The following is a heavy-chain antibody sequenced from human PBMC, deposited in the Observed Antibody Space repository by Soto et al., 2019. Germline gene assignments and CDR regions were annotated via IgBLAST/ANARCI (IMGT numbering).Heavy chain of an antibody. V-gene: IGHV3-23*01. Sequence: PGGSLRLSCAVSGFTFSSYAMSWVRQAPGKGLGWVSAISSSGGSTFYADSVKGRFTISRDNSRNTLYLQMNSLRAEDTAIYYCAKYQPMTQPRPYFDYWGQGTLVTVSS. J-gene: IGHJ4*02. D-gene: IGHD3-22*01. CDR1: GFTFSSYA. CDR3: AKYQPMTQPRPYFDY. CDR2: ISSSGGST.